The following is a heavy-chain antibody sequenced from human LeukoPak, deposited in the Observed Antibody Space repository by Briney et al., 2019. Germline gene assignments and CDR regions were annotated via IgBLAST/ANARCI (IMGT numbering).Heavy chain of an antibody. J-gene: IGHJ4*02. CDR1: GYTFTGYY. CDR2: INPNSGDT. CDR3: ARALNYYDSSGYPRPFDY. D-gene: IGHD3-22*01. V-gene: IGHV1-2*02. Sequence: ASVKVSCKASGYTFTGYYMHWVRQAPGQGLEWMGWINPNSGDTNYAQKFQGRVTMTRDTSISTAYMELSRLRSDDTAVYYCARALNYYDSSGYPRPFDYWGQGTLVTVSS.